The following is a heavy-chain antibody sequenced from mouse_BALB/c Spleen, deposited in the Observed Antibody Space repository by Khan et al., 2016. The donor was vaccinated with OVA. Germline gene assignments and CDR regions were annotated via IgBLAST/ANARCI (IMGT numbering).Heavy chain of an antibody. CDR3: TNHSSSSAYFAY. CDR1: GYTFTSYW. J-gene: IGHJ3*01. V-gene: IGHV1-7*01. Sequence: QVQLKESGAELAKPGASVKMSCKASGYTFTSYWMHWVKQRPGQGLEWIGYINPSTDYTEYNQKFKDKATLTADKSSSTAYMQLTSLTSEDSAVYYCTNHSSSSAYFAYWGQGTLVTVSS. D-gene: IGHD1-1*01. CDR2: INPSTDYT.